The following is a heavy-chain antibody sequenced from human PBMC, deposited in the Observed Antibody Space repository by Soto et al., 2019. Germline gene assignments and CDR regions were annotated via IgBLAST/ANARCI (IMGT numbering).Heavy chain of an antibody. CDR3: ACKGSANQFY. V-gene: IGHV3-23*01. CDR1: GFTFTAYD. D-gene: IGHD3-10*01. J-gene: IGHJ4*02. CDR2: ISPSADTT. Sequence: GGSLRLSCATSGFTFTAYDLTWVRQGPGKGLDWVSGISPSADTTYYADSVKCRFTISSDNSKTVLCLQINSLRAQDTAFYYCACKGSANQFYWAQG.